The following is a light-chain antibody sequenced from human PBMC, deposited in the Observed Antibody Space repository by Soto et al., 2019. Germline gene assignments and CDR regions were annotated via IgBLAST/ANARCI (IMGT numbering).Light chain of an antibody. Sequence: DIVMTQSPDSLAVSLGERATVNCKSSQSVLSSSDNKNYLAWYQQKLGQSPKLLIYWASTRESGVPDRFSGSGSGTDFTLTISSRQAEDVAVYYCQQYYSAPYTFGQGTKLGIK. CDR1: QSVLSSSDNKNY. V-gene: IGKV4-1*01. CDR3: QQYYSAPYT. J-gene: IGKJ2*01. CDR2: WAS.